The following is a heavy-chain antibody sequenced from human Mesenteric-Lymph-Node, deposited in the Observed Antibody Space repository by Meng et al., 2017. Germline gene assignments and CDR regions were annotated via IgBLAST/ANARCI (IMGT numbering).Heavy chain of an antibody. Sequence: ASVKVSCKASGYTFTSYDINWVRQATGQGLEWMGWMNPNSGNTGYAQKFQGRVTMTRNTSISTAYMELSSLRSEDTAVYYCARVAVLRYFDWLLLHWGQGTLVTVSS. CDR1: GYTFTSYD. CDR3: ARVAVLRYFDWLLLH. J-gene: IGHJ4*02. D-gene: IGHD3-9*01. CDR2: MNPNSGNT. V-gene: IGHV1-8*01.